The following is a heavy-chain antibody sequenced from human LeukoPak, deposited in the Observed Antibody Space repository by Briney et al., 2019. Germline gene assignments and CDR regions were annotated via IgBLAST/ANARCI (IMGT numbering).Heavy chain of an antibody. D-gene: IGHD3-10*01. V-gene: IGHV3-30*02. CDR3: ARDFDDVSGNYYYIPDY. Sequence: PGGSLRLSCEASGFNFSTNGMHWARQAPGKGLEWVSFIRFDGTKTFYGDSVRGRFTISRDNSKNTLYLQLSSLRGDDTAVYYCARDFDDVSGNYYYIPDYWGQGTLVTVSS. J-gene: IGHJ4*02. CDR1: GFNFSTNG. CDR2: IRFDGTKT.